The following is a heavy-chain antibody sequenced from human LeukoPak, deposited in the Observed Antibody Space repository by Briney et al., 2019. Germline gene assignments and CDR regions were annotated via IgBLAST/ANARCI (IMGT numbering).Heavy chain of an antibody. CDR2: FDPEDGET. J-gene: IGHJ4*02. V-gene: IGHV1-24*01. D-gene: IGHD3-16*01. CDR1: GYTLTELS. Sequence: ASVKVSCNVSGYTLTELSMHWVRQAPGKGLEWMGGFDPEDGETIYAQKFQGRVTITRDTSASTAYMEVSSLRSEDTAVYYCARGPGGDYAPFDYWGQGTLVTVSS. CDR3: ARGPGGDYAPFDY.